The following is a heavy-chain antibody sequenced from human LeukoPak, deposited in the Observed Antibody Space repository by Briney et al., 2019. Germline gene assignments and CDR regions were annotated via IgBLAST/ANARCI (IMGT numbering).Heavy chain of an antibody. Sequence: ASVKVSCKASGYTFTGYYMHRVRQAPGQGLEWMGWINPNSGGTNYAQKFQGWVTMTRDTSISTAYMELSRLRSDDTAVYYCARTYPLYYDILTGYWAEYYFDYWGQGTLVTVSS. CDR1: GYTFTGYY. CDR3: ARTYPLYYDILTGYWAEYYFDY. J-gene: IGHJ4*02. CDR2: INPNSGGT. D-gene: IGHD3-9*01. V-gene: IGHV1-2*04.